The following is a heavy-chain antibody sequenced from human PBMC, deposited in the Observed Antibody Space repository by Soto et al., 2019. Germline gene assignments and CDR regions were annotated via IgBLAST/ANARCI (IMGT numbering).Heavy chain of an antibody. V-gene: IGHV4-59*11. D-gene: IGHD3-3*01. CDR3: ARVGVVIAQFDY. J-gene: IGHJ4*02. CDR1: GGSISSHY. Sequence: KPSETLSLTCTVSGGSISSHYWSWIRQPPGKGLEWIGYIYYSGSTNYNPSLKSRVTISVDTSKNQFSLKLSSVTAADTAVYYCARVGVVIAQFDYWGQGTLVTVSS. CDR2: IYYSGST.